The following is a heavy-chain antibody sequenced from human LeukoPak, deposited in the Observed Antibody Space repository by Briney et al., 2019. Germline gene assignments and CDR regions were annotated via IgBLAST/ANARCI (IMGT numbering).Heavy chain of an antibody. J-gene: IGHJ6*02. V-gene: IGHV4-34*01. D-gene: IGHD3-22*01. CDR1: GGSFSGYY. CDR3: ARARGIVVVINGMDV. CDR2: INHSGST. Sequence: SETLSLTCAVHGGSFSGYYWSWIRQPPGKGLEWIGEINHSGSTNYNSSLKSRVTISVDASKNQFSLKLSSVTAADTAVYYCARARGIVVVINGMDVWGQGTTVTVSS.